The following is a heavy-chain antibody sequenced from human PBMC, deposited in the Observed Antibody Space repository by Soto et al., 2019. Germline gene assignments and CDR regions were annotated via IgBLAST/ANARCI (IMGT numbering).Heavy chain of an antibody. CDR3: AGWGGHDYNY. V-gene: IGHV3-7*03. D-gene: IGHD3-16*01. CDR2: INPDGSVG. CDR1: GFTFSTYW. J-gene: IGHJ4*02. Sequence: EVQLLGSGGGLVQPGGSLRLSCVASGFTFSTYWMNWVRQAPGMGLEWVANINPDGSVGTYVDSVKGRFTTSRDNARNSLYMQMNSVRADDTAVYFCAGWGGHDYNYWGQGILVTVSS.